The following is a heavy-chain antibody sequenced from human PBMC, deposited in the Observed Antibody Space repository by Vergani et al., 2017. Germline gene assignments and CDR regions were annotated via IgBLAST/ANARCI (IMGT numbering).Heavy chain of an antibody. V-gene: IGHV1-2*02. D-gene: IGHD6-19*01. CDR3: ARGGERGGWLSPDY. Sequence: QVQLVQSGAEVKKPGASVKVSCKASGYTFTGYYMHWVRQAPGQGLEWMGWINPNSGSTNYAEKFQGRVTMTRDTSISTAYMELSRLRSDDTAVYYCARGGERGGWLSPDYWGQGTLVTVSS. CDR2: INPNSGST. J-gene: IGHJ4*02. CDR1: GYTFTGYY.